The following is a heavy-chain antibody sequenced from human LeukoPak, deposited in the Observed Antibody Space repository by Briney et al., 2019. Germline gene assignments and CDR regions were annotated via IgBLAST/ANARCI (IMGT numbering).Heavy chain of an antibody. CDR1: GYTFTGYY. Sequence: GASVKVSCKASGYTFTGYYMHWVRQAPGQGLEWMGWINPNSGGTNYAQKFQGRVTMTRDTSISTAYMELSRLRSDDTAVYYCARVLIPLPTVSPLCGFDYWGQGTLVTVSS. J-gene: IGHJ4*02. CDR2: INPNSGGT. V-gene: IGHV1-2*02. CDR3: ARVLIPLPTVSPLCGFDY. D-gene: IGHD4-11*01.